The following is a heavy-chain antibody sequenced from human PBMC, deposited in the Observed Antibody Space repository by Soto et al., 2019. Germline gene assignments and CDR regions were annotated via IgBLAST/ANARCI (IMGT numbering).Heavy chain of an antibody. CDR3: ARHLVLWFGELADFDY. CDR1: GGSISSSSYY. D-gene: IGHD3-10*01. J-gene: IGHJ4*02. V-gene: IGHV4-39*01. Sequence: PSETLSLTCTVSGGSISSSSYYWGWIRQPPGKGLEWIGSIYYSGSTYYNPSLKSRVTISVDTSKNQFSLKLSSVTAADTAVYYCARHLVLWFGELADFDYWGQGTLVPVSS. CDR2: IYYSGST.